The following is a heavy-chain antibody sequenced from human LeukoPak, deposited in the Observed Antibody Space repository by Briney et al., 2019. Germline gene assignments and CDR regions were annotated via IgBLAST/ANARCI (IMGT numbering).Heavy chain of an antibody. CDR1: GFTFSSYA. V-gene: IGHV3-23*01. CDR2: ISGSGGST. Sequence: GGSLRLSCAASGFTFSSYAMSWVRQPPGKGLEWVSAISGSGGSTYYADSVKGRFTISRDNSKNTLYLQMNSLRAEDTAVYYCAKVRSSGWYGNFGYWGQGTLVTVPS. D-gene: IGHD6-19*01. CDR3: AKVRSSGWYGNFGY. J-gene: IGHJ4*02.